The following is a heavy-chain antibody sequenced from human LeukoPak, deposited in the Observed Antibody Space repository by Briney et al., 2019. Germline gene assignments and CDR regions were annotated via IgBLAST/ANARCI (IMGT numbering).Heavy chain of an antibody. CDR3: ARFRLVPAAMGDDAFDI. CDR1: GGSISSYY. V-gene: IGHV4-59*01. CDR2: IYYSGST. J-gene: IGHJ3*02. Sequence: SETLSLTCTVSGGSISSYYWSWIRQPPGKGLEWIGYIYYSGSTNYNPSLKSRVTISVDTSKNQFSLKLSSVTAADTAVYYCARFRLVPAAMGDDAFDIWGQGTMVTVSS. D-gene: IGHD2-2*01.